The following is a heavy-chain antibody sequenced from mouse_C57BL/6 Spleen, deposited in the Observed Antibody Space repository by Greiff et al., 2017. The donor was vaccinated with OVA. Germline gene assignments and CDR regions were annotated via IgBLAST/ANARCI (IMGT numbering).Heavy chain of an antibody. CDR1: GFTFSSYA. Sequence: DVMLVESGGGLVKPGGSLKLSCAASGFTFSSYAMSWVRQTPEKRLEWVATISDGGSYTYYPDNVKGRFTISRDNAKNNLYLQMSHLKSEDTAMYYCARNWDQYYFDYWGQGTTLTVSS. CDR2: ISDGGSYT. V-gene: IGHV5-4*03. D-gene: IGHD4-1*01. CDR3: ARNWDQYYFDY. J-gene: IGHJ2*01.